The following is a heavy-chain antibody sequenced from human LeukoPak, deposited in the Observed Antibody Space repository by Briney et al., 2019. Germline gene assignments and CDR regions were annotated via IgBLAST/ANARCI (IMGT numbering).Heavy chain of an antibody. J-gene: IGHJ4*02. CDR3: AKDSSSKGLY. CDR2: IKQDGSES. V-gene: IGHV3-7*05. CDR1: GFTFSKYW. Sequence: GGSLRPSCAVSGFTFSKYWVSWVSQAPGKGLEWVANIKQDGSESNYVGSVKGRFTISRDNAKNSLYLQMNSLRAEDTAVYYCAKDSSSKGLYWGQGTLVTVSS. D-gene: IGHD4-11*01.